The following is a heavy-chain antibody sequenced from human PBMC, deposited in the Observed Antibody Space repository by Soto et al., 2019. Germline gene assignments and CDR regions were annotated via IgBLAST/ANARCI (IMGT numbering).Heavy chain of an antibody. Sequence: SGTTLVNPIQTLTLSCTFSGFSLSTSGMCVSCIRQPPGKALEWLARIDWDDDKYYSTSLKTRLTISKDTSKNQVVLTMTNMELVDTGTYFCARTTVPGVILVQFDYWGQGILVTGSS. V-gene: IGHV2-70*11. CDR1: GFSLSTSGMC. CDR3: ARTTVPGVILVQFDY. J-gene: IGHJ4*02. D-gene: IGHD2-2*02. CDR2: IDWDDDK.